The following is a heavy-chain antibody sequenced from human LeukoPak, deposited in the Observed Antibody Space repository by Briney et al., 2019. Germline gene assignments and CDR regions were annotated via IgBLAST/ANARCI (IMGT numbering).Heavy chain of an antibody. CDR1: GLTFSSNS. CDR3: ASGKRAVAAPFDY. J-gene: IGHJ4*02. V-gene: IGHV3-21*01. D-gene: IGHD6-19*01. CDR2: ISSSSSYI. Sequence: GESLRLSCAASGLTFSSNSMNWVRQVPGEWLGWDSSISSSSSYIYYADSVEGPFTISRDNAKNSLYLQMNSLRAEETAVYYCASGKRAVAAPFDYWGQGTLVTVSS.